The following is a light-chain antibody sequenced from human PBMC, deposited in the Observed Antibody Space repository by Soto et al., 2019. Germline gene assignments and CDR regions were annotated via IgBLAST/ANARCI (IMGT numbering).Light chain of an antibody. CDR3: QQYKNYSR. CDR1: QSISNW. V-gene: IGKV1-5*01. Sequence: DIQMTQSPSTLSASVGDRVTITCRASQSISNWLAWYQQKPGKVPKLLIYDASILQSGVPLRFSGSGFGTEFTLTISVLQPDDFATYFCQQYKNYSRFGQGTKVDIK. CDR2: DAS. J-gene: IGKJ1*01.